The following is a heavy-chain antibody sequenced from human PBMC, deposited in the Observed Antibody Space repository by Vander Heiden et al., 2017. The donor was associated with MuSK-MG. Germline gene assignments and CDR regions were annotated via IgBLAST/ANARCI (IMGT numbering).Heavy chain of an antibody. Sequence: EVQLVGAGGCLVPPGGSLKLSCAASGFTFSTYGLSWVRQAPGKGLEWLSTIAGSGDMTHSADSVKGRLIISRDNSKNTVYLQTNTLRVEDTAIYYGAKDVSNWTEAFDFWGQGTVVTVSS. CDR2: IAGSGDMT. CDR3: AKDVSNWTEAFDF. J-gene: IGHJ3*01. D-gene: IGHD1-1*01. V-gene: IGHV3-23*04. CDR1: GFTFSTYG.